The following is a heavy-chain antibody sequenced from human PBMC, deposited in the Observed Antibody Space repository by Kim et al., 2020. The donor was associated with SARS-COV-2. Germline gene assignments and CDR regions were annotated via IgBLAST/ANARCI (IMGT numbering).Heavy chain of an antibody. CDR1: GFTFSSYA. CDR3: AKASGYDFLTGYYEAYYYFGRGV. CDR2: ISGSGGST. V-gene: IGHV3-23*01. J-gene: IGHJ6*02. Sequence: GGSLRLSCAASGFTFSSYAMSWVRQAPGKGLEWVSAISGSGGSTYYADSVKGRFTISRDNSKNTLYLQMNSRRAEDTAVYYCAKASGYDFLTGYYEAYYYFGRGVWGRGTTVTVSS. D-gene: IGHD3-9*01.